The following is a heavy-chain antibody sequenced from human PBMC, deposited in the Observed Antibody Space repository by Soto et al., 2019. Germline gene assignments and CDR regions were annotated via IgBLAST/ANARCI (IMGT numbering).Heavy chain of an antibody. Sequence: QLQLQESGPGLVKPSETLSLTCTVSGDSISSSSYYWGWIRQPPGKGLEWIGSIFYNENTYYNPSLKSRVTISVDTSKNQFSLKLSSVTAADTAVYYCARHWIDNTYGTNNWFDPWGQGTLVTVSS. CDR3: ARHWIDNTYGTNNWFDP. CDR1: GDSISSSSYY. V-gene: IGHV4-39*01. CDR2: IFYNENT. J-gene: IGHJ5*02. D-gene: IGHD5-18*01.